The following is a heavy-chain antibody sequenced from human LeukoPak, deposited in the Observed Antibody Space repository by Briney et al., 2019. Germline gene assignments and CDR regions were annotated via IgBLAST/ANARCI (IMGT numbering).Heavy chain of an antibody. Sequence: PGGSLRLSCAASGFTFSDYDMNWVRQAPMKGLEWVSAIRGNGDTTYYADSVKGRFAISRDNSKNTLYLQMNSLRAEDTAVYYCAKLWSKYCDYGDIDSWGQGTLVTVSS. V-gene: IGHV3-23*01. CDR2: IRGNGDTT. J-gene: IGHJ4*02. CDR3: AKLWSKYCDYGDIDS. CDR1: GFTFSDYD. D-gene: IGHD4/OR15-4a*01.